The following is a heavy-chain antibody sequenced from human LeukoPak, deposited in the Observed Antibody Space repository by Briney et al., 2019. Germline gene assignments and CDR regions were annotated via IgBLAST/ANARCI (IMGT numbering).Heavy chain of an antibody. J-gene: IGHJ3*02. D-gene: IGHD1-26*01. V-gene: IGHV3-30*02. CDR1: GFTFNSYG. Sequence: GGSLRLSCAASGFTFNSYGMRWVRQAPGKGLEWVAFIRYDGSKSYFADSVKGRFALSRDNSENTLYLQMSSLRPEDTAVYFCAKDGGSGSYFAFDIWGQGTMVTVSS. CDR2: IRYDGSKS. CDR3: AKDGGSGSYFAFDI.